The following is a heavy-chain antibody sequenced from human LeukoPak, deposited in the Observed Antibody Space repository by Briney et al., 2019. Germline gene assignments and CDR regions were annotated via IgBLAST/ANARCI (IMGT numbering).Heavy chain of an antibody. CDR1: GGNFSNSA. Sequence: ASVKVSCKASGGNFSNSAVNWVRQAPGQGLEWMRWISAYNGNKNYAQKLQGRVTMTTDISTSTAYMQLRCLRSDDTAVYYCARTGITGTTNDSWGQGTLVTVSS. J-gene: IGHJ4*02. V-gene: IGHV1-18*01. D-gene: IGHD1-7*01. CDR3: ARTGITGTTNDS. CDR2: ISAYNGNK.